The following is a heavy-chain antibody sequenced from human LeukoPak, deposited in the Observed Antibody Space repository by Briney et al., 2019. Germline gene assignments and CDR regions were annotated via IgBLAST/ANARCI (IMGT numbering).Heavy chain of an antibody. D-gene: IGHD3-10*01. J-gene: IGHJ4*02. CDR3: ARVGMVRGVITIDY. Sequence: SVTLSLTCTVSGGSISSYYWSWIRQPPGKGLEWIGYIYYSGSTNYNPSLKSRVTISVDTSKNQFSLKLSSVTAADTAVYYCARVGMVRGVITIDYWGQGTLVTVSS. V-gene: IGHV4-59*01. CDR2: IYYSGST. CDR1: GGSISSYY.